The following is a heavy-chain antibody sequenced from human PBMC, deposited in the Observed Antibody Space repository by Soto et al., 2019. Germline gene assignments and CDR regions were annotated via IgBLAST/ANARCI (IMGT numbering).Heavy chain of an antibody. J-gene: IGHJ4*02. CDR2: ISRDGGTK. D-gene: IGHD2-8*02. V-gene: IGHV3-30*03. Sequence: QVQLVESGGGMVQPGRSLRLSCAVSGFTVSTYGMHWVRQAPGKGLEWVAVISRDGGTKYYADSVKGRFTISRDNSRNTLFLDMNSLRSDDMAVYYCTGEVASGYWGQGTLVTVSS. CDR1: GFTVSTYG. CDR3: TGEVASGY.